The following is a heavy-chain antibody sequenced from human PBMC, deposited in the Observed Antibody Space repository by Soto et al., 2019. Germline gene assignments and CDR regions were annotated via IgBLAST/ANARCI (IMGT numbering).Heavy chain of an antibody. CDR3: AKDLDDDFWSGYLAV. CDR2: ISGSGGST. J-gene: IGHJ4*02. V-gene: IGHV3-23*01. D-gene: IGHD3-3*01. CDR1: GFTFSSYA. Sequence: GSLRLSCAASGFTFSSYAMSWVRQAPGKGLEWVSAISGSGGSTYYADSVKGRFTISRDNSKNTLYLQMNSLRAGDTAVYYCAKDLDDDFWSGYLAVWGQGTLVTVSS.